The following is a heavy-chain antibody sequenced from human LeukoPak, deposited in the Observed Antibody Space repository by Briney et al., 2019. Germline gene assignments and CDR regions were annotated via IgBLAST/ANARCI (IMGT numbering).Heavy chain of an antibody. D-gene: IGHD1-1*01. J-gene: IGHJ4*02. Sequence: PGGSLRLSRAASGFTFSDYYMSWIRQAPGKGLEWVSYISSSSSYTKYADSVKGRFTISRDNAKNSLYLQVNSLRAEDTAVYYCARGTGTTAYFDYWGQGTLVTVSS. CDR3: ARGTGTTAYFDY. V-gene: IGHV3-11*06. CDR1: GFTFSDYY. CDR2: ISSSSSYT.